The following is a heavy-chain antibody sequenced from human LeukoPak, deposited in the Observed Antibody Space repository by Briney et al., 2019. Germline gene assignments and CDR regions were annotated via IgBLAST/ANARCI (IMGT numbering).Heavy chain of an antibody. J-gene: IGHJ4*02. CDR2: INPKSGGT. D-gene: IGHD3-10*01. CDR1: GYTFTGYY. V-gene: IGHV1-2*02. Sequence: GASVKVSCKASGYTFTGYYMHWVRQAPGQGLEWMGWINPKSGGTNYAQKFQGRVTMTRDTSISTAYMELSSLRSEDTAVYYCAAEGTEGSGSSTPKYFDYWGQGTLVTVSS. CDR3: AAEGTEGSGSSTPKYFDY.